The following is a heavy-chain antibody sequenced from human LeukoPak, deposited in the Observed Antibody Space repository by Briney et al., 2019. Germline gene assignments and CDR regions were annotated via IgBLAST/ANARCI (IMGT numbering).Heavy chain of an antibody. CDR2: INTDGSET. J-gene: IGHJ5*02. D-gene: IGHD6-19*01. CDR1: GFTFSASW. V-gene: IGHV3-7*03. CDR3: AAHQQWLEMNWFDP. Sequence: GGSLRLSCAASGFTFSASWMSWVRQAPGKGLEWVANINTDGSETYYVDSVKGRFTISRDNSKNTLYLQMNSLRAEDTAVYYCAAHQQWLEMNWFDPWGQGTLVTVSS.